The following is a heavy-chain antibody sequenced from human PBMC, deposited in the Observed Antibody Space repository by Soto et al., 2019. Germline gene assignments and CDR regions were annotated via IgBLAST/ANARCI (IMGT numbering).Heavy chain of an antibody. D-gene: IGHD5-12*01. CDR2: IIPIFGTA. CDR1: GGTFSSYA. CDR3: ARDFFGRDGYSYYYYYGMDV. Sequence: QVQLVQSGAEVKKPGSSVKVSCKASGGTFSSYAISWVRQAPGQGLEWMGGIIPIFGTANYAQKFQGRVTITADKSTSTAYMELSSLRSEDTAVYYCARDFFGRDGYSYYYYYGMDVWGQGTTVTVSS. J-gene: IGHJ6*02. V-gene: IGHV1-69*06.